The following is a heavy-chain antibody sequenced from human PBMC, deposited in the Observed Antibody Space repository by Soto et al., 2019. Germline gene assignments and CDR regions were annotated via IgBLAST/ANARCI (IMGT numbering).Heavy chain of an antibody. CDR2: TYYRSKWYN. D-gene: IGHD6-6*01. CDR3: ARGGSFIAAASSYYYYYGMDV. CDR1: GDSVSSNSAA. Sequence: PSQTLSLTCAISGDSVSSNSAAWNWIRQSPSRGLEWLGRTYYRSKWYNDYAVSVKSRITINPDTSKNQFSLQLNSVTPEDTAVYYCARGGSFIAAASSYYYYYGMDVWGQGTTVTVSS. V-gene: IGHV6-1*01. J-gene: IGHJ6*01.